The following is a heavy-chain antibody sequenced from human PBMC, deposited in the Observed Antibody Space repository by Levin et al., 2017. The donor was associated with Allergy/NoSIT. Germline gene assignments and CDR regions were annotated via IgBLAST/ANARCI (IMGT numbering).Heavy chain of an antibody. CDR3: ARGSVGSGSYYKEVDY. J-gene: IGHJ4*02. Sequence: GGSLRLSCAASGFTFLIYSMPCVLPSPFPFLEWVSYMSSSNSYIYYADSVKGRFTISRDNAKNSLYLQMNSLRAEDTAVYYCARGSVGSGSYYKEVDYWGQGTLVTVSS. D-gene: IGHD3-10*01. CDR1: GFTFLIYS. CDR2: MSSSNSYI. V-gene: IGHV3-21*01.